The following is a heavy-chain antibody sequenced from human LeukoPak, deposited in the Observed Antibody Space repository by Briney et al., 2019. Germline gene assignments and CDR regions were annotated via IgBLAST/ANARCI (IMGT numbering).Heavy chain of an antibody. CDR2: INWNGGST. CDR1: GFTFDDYG. V-gene: IGHV3-20*01. CDR3: ARVSGYSNYFDY. D-gene: IGHD4-11*01. Sequence: GGSLRLSCAASGFTFDDYGMSWVRQAPGKGLEWVSGINWNGGSTGYADSVKGRFTISRDNAKNSLYLQMNSLRAEDTAVYHCARVSGYSNYFDYWGQGTLVTVSS. J-gene: IGHJ4*02.